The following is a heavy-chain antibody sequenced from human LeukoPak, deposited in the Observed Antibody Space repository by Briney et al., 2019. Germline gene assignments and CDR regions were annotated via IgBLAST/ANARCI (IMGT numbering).Heavy chain of an antibody. J-gene: IGHJ4*02. V-gene: IGHV4-59*01. CDR2: IYYSGNT. CDR1: GISMSSYY. Sequence: SETLSLTCTVSGISMSSYYWSWIRQPPGKGLEWVGYIYYSGNTNYNPSLKSRVTISVDTSKNQFSLKLSSVTAADTAVYYCARLPSVSTRGSRNFDFWGQGTLVTVSS. D-gene: IGHD2-15*01. CDR3: ARLPSVSTRGSRNFDF.